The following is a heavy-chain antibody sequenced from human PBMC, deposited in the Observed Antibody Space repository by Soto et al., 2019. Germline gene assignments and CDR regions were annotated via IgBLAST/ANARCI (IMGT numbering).Heavy chain of an antibody. CDR1: GFTFSSYA. V-gene: IGHV3-23*01. Sequence: GGSLRLSCAASGFTFSSYAMSWVRQAPGKGLEWVSAISGSGGSTYYADSVKGRFTISRDDSKNTLYLQMNSLETEDTAVYYCVRDSMIWSFDNWGQGIQVTVSS. CDR3: VRDSMIWSFDN. J-gene: IGHJ4*02. D-gene: IGHD3-16*01. CDR2: ISGSGGST.